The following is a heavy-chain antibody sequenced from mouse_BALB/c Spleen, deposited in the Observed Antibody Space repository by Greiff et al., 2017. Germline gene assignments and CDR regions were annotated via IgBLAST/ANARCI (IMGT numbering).Heavy chain of an antibody. CDR3: ARDDYYGSSFAWFAY. CDR1: GFTFSSYA. Sequence: EVKLVESGGGLVKPGGSLKLSCAASGFTFSSYAMSWVRQTPEKRLEWVASISSGGSTDYPDSVKGRFTISRDNARNILYLQMSSLRSEDTAMYYCARDDYYGSSFAWFAYWGQGTLVTVSA. V-gene: IGHV5-6-5*01. D-gene: IGHD1-1*01. CDR2: ISSGGST. J-gene: IGHJ3*01.